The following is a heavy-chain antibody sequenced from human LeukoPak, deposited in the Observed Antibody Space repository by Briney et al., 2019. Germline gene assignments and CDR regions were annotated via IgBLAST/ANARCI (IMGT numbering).Heavy chain of an antibody. J-gene: IGHJ4*02. V-gene: IGHV3-48*04. CDR1: GFIFNDYS. D-gene: IGHD1-1*01. Sequence: PGGCLRLSCAASGFIFNDYSMNWVRQAPGKGLEWISCIGIDSGNTKYADSVKGRFTISADSARNSLYLQMNSLRVEDTAVYYCARDHNYAFDNWGQGTLVTVSS. CDR2: IGIDSGNT. CDR3: ARDHNYAFDN.